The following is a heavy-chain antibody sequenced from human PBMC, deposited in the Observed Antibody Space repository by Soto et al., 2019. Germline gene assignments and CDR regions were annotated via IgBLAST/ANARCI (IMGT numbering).Heavy chain of an antibody. CDR1: GFTFSSYG. Sequence: QVQLVESGGGVVQPGRSLRLSCAASGFTFSSYGMHWVRQAPGKVLEWVAVIWYDGSNKYYADSLKGRFTISRDNSKNKLYRQMNSLRAEDTAVYYCARPTSGYCSSTSCHSPSGYGMDVWGQGTTVTVSS. CDR3: ARPTSGYCSSTSCHSPSGYGMDV. D-gene: IGHD2-2*01. V-gene: IGHV3-33*01. J-gene: IGHJ6*02. CDR2: IWYDGSNK.